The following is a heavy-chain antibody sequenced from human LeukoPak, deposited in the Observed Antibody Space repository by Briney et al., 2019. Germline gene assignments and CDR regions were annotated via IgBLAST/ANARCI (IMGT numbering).Heavy chain of an antibody. D-gene: IGHD7-27*01. CDR3: ASRKQGNDY. CDR1: GLSVSDYY. CDR2: IYYTET. V-gene: IGHV4-59*02. Sequence: SETLSLTCTVSGLSVSDYYWSSVRQTPGKGLEWIGYIYYTETSYTPSLKSLVTISADTSKNQFSLMLSSVTAADTAVYYCASRKQGNDYWGQGTLVTVSS. J-gene: IGHJ4*02.